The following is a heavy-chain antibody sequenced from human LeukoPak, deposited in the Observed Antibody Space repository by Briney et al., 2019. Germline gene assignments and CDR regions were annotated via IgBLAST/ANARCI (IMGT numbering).Heavy chain of an antibody. Sequence: SESLSLTCTVSGGSISSSSYYWGWIRQPPGKGLEWIGSIYYSGSTYYNPSLKSRVTISVDTSKNQFSLKLSSVTAADTAVYYCARQSRYYYDSSGYLGDWGQGTLVTVSS. CDR1: GGSISSSSYY. J-gene: IGHJ4*02. V-gene: IGHV4-39*01. CDR2: IYYSGST. CDR3: ARQSRYYYDSSGYLGD. D-gene: IGHD3-22*01.